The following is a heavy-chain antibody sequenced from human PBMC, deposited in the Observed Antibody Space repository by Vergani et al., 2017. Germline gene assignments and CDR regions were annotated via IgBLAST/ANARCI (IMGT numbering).Heavy chain of an antibody. Sequence: QIQLQESGPGLVKPSETLSLTCSVSGYSISRGFYWAWIRQTPEKGLEWIGGMFHTGEASNSPSLQSRVAFSMDTSKNQFSRQLTSVTAADTAVYFCGVIMVRSPRPENWFDSGGRGTLVTVSS. CDR2: MFHTGEA. D-gene: IGHD3-10*01. CDR1: GYSISRGFY. J-gene: IGHJ5*01. CDR3: GVIMVRSPRPENWFDS. V-gene: IGHV4-38-2*02.